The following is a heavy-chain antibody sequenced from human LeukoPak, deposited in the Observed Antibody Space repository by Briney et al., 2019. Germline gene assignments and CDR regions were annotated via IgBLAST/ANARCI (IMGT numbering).Heavy chain of an antibody. J-gene: IGHJ3*02. CDR2: IRYDGSTK. Sequence: GGSLRLSCAASGFTFSTHGMHWVRQAPGKGLEWVTFIRYDGSTKYYADSVNGRFTISRDNSKNTLYLQMNSLRAEDTAMYYCAKDRGYAFDIWGQGTMVTVSS. D-gene: IGHD3-10*01. CDR1: GFTFSTHG. V-gene: IGHV3-30*02. CDR3: AKDRGYAFDI.